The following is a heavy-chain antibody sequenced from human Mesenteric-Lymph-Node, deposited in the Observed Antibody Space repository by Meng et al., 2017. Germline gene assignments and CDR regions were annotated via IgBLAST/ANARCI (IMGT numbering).Heavy chain of an antibody. CDR3: ARVGSVPSSGWYGGH. Sequence: ASVKVSCKASGYTKHHFQWVRQAPGQGLEWMGIIYAGGGYTSYAQNFQGRVTVTRDTSISTAYMELSRLRSDDTAVYYCARVGSVPSSGWYGGHWGQGTLVTVSS. D-gene: IGHD6-19*01. V-gene: IGHV1-46*01. CDR2: IYAGGGYT. CDR1: GYTKHH. J-gene: IGHJ4*02.